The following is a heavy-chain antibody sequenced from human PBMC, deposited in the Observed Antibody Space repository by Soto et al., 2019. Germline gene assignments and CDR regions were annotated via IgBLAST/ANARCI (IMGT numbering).Heavy chain of an antibody. CDR2: ISYDGSKK. CDR3: ARDRLYESNTQYYNYGMDV. J-gene: IGHJ6*01. V-gene: IGHV3-30-3*01. Sequence: LVESGGGVVQPGRSLRVSCAASGCTFTSYAMHWVRQAPGKGLEGVATISYDGSKKDYADSVKGRFTISRDNSKNTLYLQMNSLRAEDTAVYYCARDRLYESNTQYYNYGMDVWGQGTTVTVSS. CDR1: GCTFTSYA. D-gene: IGHD3-22*01.